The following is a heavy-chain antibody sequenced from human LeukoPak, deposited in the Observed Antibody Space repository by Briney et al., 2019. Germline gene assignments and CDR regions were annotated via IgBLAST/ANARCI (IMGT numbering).Heavy chain of an antibody. CDR1: GFTFSSYA. V-gene: IGHV3-66*01. CDR2: IYSGGRT. J-gene: IGHJ4*02. CDR3: ARDCSSTSCYDY. Sequence: GGSLRLSCAASGFTFSSYAMSWVRQAPGKGLEWVSVIYSGGRTYYADSVKGRFTISRDNSKNTLYLQMNSLRAEDTAVYYCARDCSSTSCYDYWGQGTLVTVSS. D-gene: IGHD2-2*01.